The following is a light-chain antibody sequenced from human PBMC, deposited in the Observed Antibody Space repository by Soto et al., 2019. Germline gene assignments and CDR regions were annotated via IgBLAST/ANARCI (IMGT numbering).Light chain of an antibody. V-gene: IGLV2-23*01. J-gene: IGLJ1*01. Sequence: QSALTQPASVSGSPGQSITISCTGTSSDVGSYNLVSWYQQHPGKAPKLMIYEGSKRPSGVSNRFSGSKSGNTASLTISGLQAEDEADYYCCSYACSSTTFGTGTRSPS. CDR1: SSDVGSYNL. CDR2: EGS. CDR3: CSYACSSTT.